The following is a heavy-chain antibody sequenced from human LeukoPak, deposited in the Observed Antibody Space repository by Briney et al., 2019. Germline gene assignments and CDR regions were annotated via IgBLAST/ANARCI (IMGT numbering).Heavy chain of an antibody. Sequence: SVKVSCKASGGTFSSYAISGVRQAPGQGVDWMGVIISIFGTANYARKFQGGVTITADASTSTASMELSSLRSEDPAVYYCARVPYCSSTSCYTPYHYWGQGTLVTVSS. J-gene: IGHJ4*02. CDR3: ARVPYCSSTSCYTPYHY. CDR2: IISIFGTA. CDR1: GGTFSSYA. D-gene: IGHD2-2*02. V-gene: IGHV1-69*01.